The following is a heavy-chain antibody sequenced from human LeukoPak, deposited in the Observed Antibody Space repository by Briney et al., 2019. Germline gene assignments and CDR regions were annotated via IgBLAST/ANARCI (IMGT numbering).Heavy chain of an antibody. CDR3: ARDIAVAGYLDY. CDR2: IWYDGSNK. J-gene: IGHJ4*02. V-gene: IGHV3-33*01. Sequence: GASVKVSCKASGYTFTGYYMHWVRQAPGKGLEWVAVIWYDGSNKYYAGSVKGRFTISRDNSKNTLYLQMNSLRAEDTAVYYCARDIAVAGYLDYWGQGTLVTVSS. CDR1: GYTFTGYY. D-gene: IGHD6-19*01.